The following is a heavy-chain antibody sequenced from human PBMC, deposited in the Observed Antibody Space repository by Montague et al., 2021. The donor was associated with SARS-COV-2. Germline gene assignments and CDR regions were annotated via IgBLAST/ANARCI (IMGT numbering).Heavy chain of an antibody. CDR3: ARFGSGTLEFDL. Sequence: TLSLTCTVPGASISTGIYYWSWMRQPDGKGLEWNGRIRTSGNTNYNSSIESRVFMYVDTYTNQFSLSLTSVTDADTAVYFCARFGSGTLEFDLWGQGTLVTVSS. CDR1: GASISTGIYY. V-gene: IGHV4-61*02. J-gene: IGHJ4*02. CDR2: IRTSGNT. D-gene: IGHD1-26*01.